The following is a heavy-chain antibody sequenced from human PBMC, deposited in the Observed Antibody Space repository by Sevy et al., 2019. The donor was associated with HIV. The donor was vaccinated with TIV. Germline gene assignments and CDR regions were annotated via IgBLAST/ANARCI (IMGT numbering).Heavy chain of an antibody. V-gene: IGHV3-23*01. CDR3: SKEGTTMVRGALIKPDNWFDP. D-gene: IGHD3-10*01. J-gene: IGHJ5*02. Sequence: GGYLRLSCAASGFTFSSYAMSCVRQAPGKGLEWVSAISGSGGSTYYADSVKGRFTISRDNSKNTLYLQMNSLRAEDTAVYYCSKEGTTMVRGALIKPDNWFDPWGQGTLVTVSS. CDR2: ISGSGGST. CDR1: GFTFSSYA.